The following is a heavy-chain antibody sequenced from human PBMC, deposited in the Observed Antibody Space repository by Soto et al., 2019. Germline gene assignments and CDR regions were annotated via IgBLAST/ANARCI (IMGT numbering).Heavy chain of an antibody. V-gene: IGHV1-69*04. D-gene: IGHD6-13*01. CDR3: ARDPGFGGSWDTVDY. Sequence: SVRVSCKASGGTFSSYTISWVRQAPGQGLEWMGRIIPILGIANYAQKFQGRVTITADKSTSTAYMELSSLRSEDTAVYYCARDPGFGGSWDTVDYWGQGSLVIVSS. CDR2: IIPILGIA. J-gene: IGHJ4*02. CDR1: GGTFSSYT.